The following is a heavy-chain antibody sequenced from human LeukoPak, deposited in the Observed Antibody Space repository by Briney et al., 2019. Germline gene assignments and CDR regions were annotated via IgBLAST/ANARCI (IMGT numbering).Heavy chain of an antibody. CDR1: GGSISSHY. J-gene: IGHJ6*02. CDR2: IYYSGST. Sequence: PSETLSLTCTVSGGSISSHYWSWIRQPPGKGLEWIGYIYYSGSTNYNSSLKSRVTISVDTSKNQFSLKLSSVTAADTAVYYCARERRDYYYYGMDVWGQGTTVTVS. CDR3: ARERRDYYYYGMDV. V-gene: IGHV4-59*11.